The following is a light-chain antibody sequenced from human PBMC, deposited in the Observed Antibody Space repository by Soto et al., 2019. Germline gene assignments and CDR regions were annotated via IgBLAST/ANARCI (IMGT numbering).Light chain of an antibody. V-gene: IGKV3-20*01. CDR3: QQYCSSSWT. CDR2: GAS. CDR1: QSVSSSY. Sequence: DIVLTQSPGSLSSSPGERATLSCRASQSVSSSYLAWYQQKPGQAPRLLIYGASSRATGIPDRFSGIGSGTDFTLTISRLEPEDFAVYYCQQYCSSSWTFGQGTKVDIK. J-gene: IGKJ1*01.